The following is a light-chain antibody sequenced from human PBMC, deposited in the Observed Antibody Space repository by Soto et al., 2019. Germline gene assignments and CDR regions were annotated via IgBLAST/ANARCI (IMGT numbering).Light chain of an antibody. CDR2: GNS. Sequence: QSALTQPPSVSGAPGQRVTISCTGSSSNIGAGYDVHWYQQLPGTAPKLLIYGNSNRPSGVPDRFSGSKSGTSASLAITGLQAEDEADYYCQSYDSSLSGVLFGGGTKLPS. J-gene: IGLJ2*01. V-gene: IGLV1-40*01. CDR3: QSYDSSLSGVL. CDR1: SSNIGAGYD.